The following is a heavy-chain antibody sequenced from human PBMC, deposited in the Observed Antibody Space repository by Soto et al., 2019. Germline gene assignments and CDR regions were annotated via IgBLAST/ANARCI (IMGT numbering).Heavy chain of an antibody. CDR2: IYYSGST. CDR3: ARGEIQLVAFDI. J-gene: IGHJ3*02. V-gene: IGHV4-31*03. D-gene: IGHD5-18*01. Sequence: SDTLSLTCTVSGGSISSGGYYWSWIRQHPGKGLEWIGYIYYSGSTYYNPSLKSRVTISVDTSKNQFSLKLSSVTAADTAVYYCARGEIQLVAFDIWGQGTMVTVSS. CDR1: GGSISSGGYY.